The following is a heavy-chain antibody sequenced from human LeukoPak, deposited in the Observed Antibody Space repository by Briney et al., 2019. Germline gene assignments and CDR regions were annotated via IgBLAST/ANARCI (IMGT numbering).Heavy chain of an antibody. CDR1: GFTFSSYG. Sequence: SGGSLRLSCAASGFTFSSYGMHWVRQAPGKGLEWVAFIRYDGSNKYYTDSVKGRFTISRDNSKNTLYLQMNSLRAEDTAVYYCAKDLCSSWCDCGRLFDPWGQGTLVTVSS. CDR2: IRYDGSNK. J-gene: IGHJ5*02. CDR3: AKDLCSSWCDCGRLFDP. D-gene: IGHD6-13*01. V-gene: IGHV3-30*02.